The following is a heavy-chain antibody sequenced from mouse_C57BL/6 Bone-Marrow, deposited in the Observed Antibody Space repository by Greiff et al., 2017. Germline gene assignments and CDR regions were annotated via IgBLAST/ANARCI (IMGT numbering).Heavy chain of an antibody. CDR1: GYTFTSYW. J-gene: IGHJ2*01. V-gene: IGHV1-55*01. CDR3: ARKGYYFDH. CDR2: IYPGSGST. D-gene: IGHD3-2*02. Sequence: VQLQQSGAELVKPGASVKMSCKASGYTFTSYWITWVKQRPGQGLEWIGDIYPGSGSTNYNEKFKCKATLTVDTSSSTAYMQLSSLTSEDSAVXYCARKGYYFDHWGQGTTLTVSS.